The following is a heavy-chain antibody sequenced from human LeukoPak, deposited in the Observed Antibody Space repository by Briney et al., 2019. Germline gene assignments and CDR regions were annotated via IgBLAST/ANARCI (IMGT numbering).Heavy chain of an antibody. CDR3: AKDSVRRYYDSSGYYYS. Sequence: GSLRLSCAASGFTFSSYAMSWVRQAPGKGLEWVSAISGSGGSTYYADSVKGRFTISRDNSKNTLYLQMNSLRAEDTAVYYCAKDSVRRYYDSSGYYYSWGQGTLVTVSS. V-gene: IGHV3-23*01. D-gene: IGHD3-22*01. CDR2: ISGSGGST. CDR1: GFTFSSYA. J-gene: IGHJ4*02.